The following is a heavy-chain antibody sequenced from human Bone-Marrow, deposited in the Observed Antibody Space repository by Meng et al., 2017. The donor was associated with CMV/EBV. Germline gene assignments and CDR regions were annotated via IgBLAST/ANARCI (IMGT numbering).Heavy chain of an antibody. CDR1: GYSFPTYW. CDR2: IYPGDSGT. J-gene: IGHJ6*02. Sequence: GGSLRLSCKGSGYSFPTYWIGWVRQMPGKGLEWMGIIYPGDSGTRYSPPFQGQVTISADKSISTAYLQWSSLKASDTAMYYCARRNPFLSYGMDVWGQGTTVTVSS. D-gene: IGHD2/OR15-2a*01. V-gene: IGHV5-51*01. CDR3: ARRNPFLSYGMDV.